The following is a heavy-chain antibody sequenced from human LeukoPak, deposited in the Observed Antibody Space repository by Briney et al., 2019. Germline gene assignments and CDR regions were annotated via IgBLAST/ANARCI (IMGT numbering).Heavy chain of an antibody. D-gene: IGHD2-21*02. V-gene: IGHV3-48*01. J-gene: IGHJ1*01. Sequence: GGSLRLSCAASGFRTIDYVMNWVRQAPGKGLEWVSYIDTSSSRIHYADSVKGRFIISRDNSKNTLYLQMNSLRAEDTAVYYCARDAYCGGDCYFAFHHWGQGTLVTVSS. CDR1: GFRTIDYV. CDR2: IDTSSSRI. CDR3: ARDAYCGGDCYFAFHH.